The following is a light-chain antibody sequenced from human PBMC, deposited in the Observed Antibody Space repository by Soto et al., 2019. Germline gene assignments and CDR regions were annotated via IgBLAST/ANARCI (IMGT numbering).Light chain of an antibody. Sequence: EIVWTQSPGTLSLSPGERATLSCRASQSVSSSYLAWYQQKPGQAPRLLIYGASSRATGIPDRLSGSGSGTDFTLTISRLEPEDFAVYYCQQYGSSPWTFGQGTKVDIK. J-gene: IGKJ1*01. CDR2: GAS. CDR1: QSVSSSY. CDR3: QQYGSSPWT. V-gene: IGKV3-20*01.